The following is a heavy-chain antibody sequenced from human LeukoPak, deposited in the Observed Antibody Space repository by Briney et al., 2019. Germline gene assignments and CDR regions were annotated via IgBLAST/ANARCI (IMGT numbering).Heavy chain of an antibody. D-gene: IGHD3-10*01. Sequence: SETLSLTCTVSGGSISSSSYYWGWIRQPPGKGLEWIGSIYYSGSTYYNPSLKSRVTISVDTSKNQFSLKLSSVTAADTAVYYCAAIYYGSGLLAYWGQGTLVTVSS. V-gene: IGHV4-39*01. CDR3: AAIYYGSGLLAY. CDR2: IYYSGST. CDR1: GGSISSSSYY. J-gene: IGHJ4*02.